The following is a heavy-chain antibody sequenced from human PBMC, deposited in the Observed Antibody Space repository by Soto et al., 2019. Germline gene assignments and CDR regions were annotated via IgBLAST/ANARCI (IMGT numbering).Heavy chain of an antibody. Sequence: GGSLRLSCEASGFSFSSFAMNWVRQAPGRGLEWVSYISDDGASIYYADSLKGRFTISRDNAKNSLSLQMNNLRAEDTAVYYCARENSVQAWLHHFDHWGLGTLVTV. J-gene: IGHJ4*02. D-gene: IGHD5-18*01. CDR1: GFSFSSFA. CDR3: ARENSVQAWLHHFDH. CDR2: ISDDGASI. V-gene: IGHV3-48*03.